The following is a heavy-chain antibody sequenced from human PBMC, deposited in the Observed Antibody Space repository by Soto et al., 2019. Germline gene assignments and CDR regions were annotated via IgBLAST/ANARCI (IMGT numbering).Heavy chain of an antibody. CDR1: GFTFSSCW. Sequence: VQLVESGGGLVQPGGSLRLSCAASGFTFSSCWMHWVRQTPGKGLVWVSRISSDGSTTNYADSVKGRFTISRDNAKNTLYLQMNNLRAEDTAVYYCASLYSSAWARDYWGQGTLVTVSS. CDR3: ASLYSSAWARDY. V-gene: IGHV3-74*01. CDR2: ISSDGSTT. D-gene: IGHD6-19*01. J-gene: IGHJ4*02.